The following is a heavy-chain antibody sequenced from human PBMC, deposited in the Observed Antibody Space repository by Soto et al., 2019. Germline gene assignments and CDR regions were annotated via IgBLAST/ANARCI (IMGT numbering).Heavy chain of an antibody. Sequence: ASVKVSCKASGYTFTSYGIHWVRQAPGQRLEWMGWINAANGDTRYSPKFQGRVTITRDTSASTAYMELSSLRSEDTAVYYCVRRHVSATGIDWFDPWGQGTLVTVSS. CDR3: VRRHVSATGIDWFDP. D-gene: IGHD6-13*01. J-gene: IGHJ5*02. CDR2: INAANGDT. CDR1: GYTFTSYG. V-gene: IGHV1-3*01.